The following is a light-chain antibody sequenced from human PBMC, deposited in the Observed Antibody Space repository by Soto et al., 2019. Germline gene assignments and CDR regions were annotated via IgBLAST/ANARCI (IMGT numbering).Light chain of an antibody. CDR3: QQHGTSHPYT. CDR2: DAS. J-gene: IGKJ2*01. V-gene: IGKV1-5*01. CDR1: QSISSW. Sequence: DVQLTQSPSTLSASVGDRVTITCRASQSISSWLAWYQQKPGKATKLLIYDASSLESGVPSRFSGSGSGADFTLTLSRLEPEDFAVYYCQQHGTSHPYTFGQGTKVDIK.